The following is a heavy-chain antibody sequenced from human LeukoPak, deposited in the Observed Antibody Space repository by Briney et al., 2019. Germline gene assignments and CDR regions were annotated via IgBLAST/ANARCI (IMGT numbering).Heavy chain of an antibody. D-gene: IGHD3-3*01. CDR1: GYTFTSYG. Sequence: ASVKVSCKASGYTFTSYGISWVRQAPGQGLEWMGWISAYNGNTNYAQKLQRRVTMTTDTSTSTAYMELRSLRSDDTAVYYCARESGITIFGVVKAHFDYWGQGTLVTVSS. J-gene: IGHJ4*02. V-gene: IGHV1-18*01. CDR3: ARESGITIFGVVKAHFDY. CDR2: ISAYNGNT.